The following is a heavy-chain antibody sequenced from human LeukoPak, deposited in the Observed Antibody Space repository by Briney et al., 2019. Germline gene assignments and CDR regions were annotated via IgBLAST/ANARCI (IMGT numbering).Heavy chain of an antibody. V-gene: IGHV7-4-1*02. CDR3: VTRDGVSSGFFNLDY. CDR1: GYTFTHYA. Sequence: GASVKDSCKASGYTFTHYAMNWVRQAPGQGLEWMGWINTNTGNPTYAQGFTGRFVFSLDTSVSTAYLQISSLKAEDTAVYYCVTRDGVSSGFFNLDYWGQGTLVTVSS. CDR2: INTNTGNP. J-gene: IGHJ4*02. D-gene: IGHD3-22*01.